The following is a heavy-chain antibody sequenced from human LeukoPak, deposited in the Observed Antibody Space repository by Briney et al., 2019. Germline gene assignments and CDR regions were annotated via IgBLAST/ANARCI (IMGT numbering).Heavy chain of an antibody. Sequence: GGSLRLSCAASGFTFNSYAMSWVRQAPGKGLEWVSVISGSGGSTYYADSVKGRFTISRDNSKNTLYLQMNSLRAEDTAVYYCAKDPGYCSSTSCYGGQYYFDYWGQGTLVTVSS. J-gene: IGHJ4*02. CDR2: ISGSGGST. CDR3: AKDPGYCSSTSCYGGQYYFDY. CDR1: GFTFNSYA. D-gene: IGHD2-2*01. V-gene: IGHV3-23*01.